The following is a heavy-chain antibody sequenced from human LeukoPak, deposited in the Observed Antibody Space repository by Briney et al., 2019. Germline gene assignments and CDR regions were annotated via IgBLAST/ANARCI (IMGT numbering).Heavy chain of an antibody. D-gene: IGHD4-23*01. J-gene: IGHJ4*02. V-gene: IGHV3-74*01. Sequence: GGSPRLSCAASGFTFSNYWMHWVRQASGKGLVWISRINTDGSVTDYADSVKGRFTISRDNAKNTVYLQMSSLITEDTALYYCTRSFGGSGDYWGQGTLVTVSS. CDR1: GFTFSNYW. CDR3: TRSFGGSGDY. CDR2: INTDGSVT.